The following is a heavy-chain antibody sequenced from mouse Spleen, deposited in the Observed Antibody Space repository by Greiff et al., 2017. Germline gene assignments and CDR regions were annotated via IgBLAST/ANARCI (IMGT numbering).Heavy chain of an antibody. J-gene: IGHJ2*01. CDR3: ARDGYYFDY. CDR1: GFTFSDYY. Sequence: EVKLVESAGGLVQPGSSMKLSCTASGFTFSDYYMAWVRQVPEKGLEWVANINYDGSSTYYLDSLKSRFIISRDNAKNILYLQMSSLKSEDTATYYCARDGYYFDYWGQGTTLTVSS. V-gene: IGHV5-16*01. CDR2: INYDGSST.